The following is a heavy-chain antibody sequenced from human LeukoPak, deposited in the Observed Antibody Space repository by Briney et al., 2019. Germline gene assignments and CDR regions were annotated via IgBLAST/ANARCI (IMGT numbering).Heavy chain of an antibody. J-gene: IGHJ4*02. CDR3: ARDPASVSEDFDY. D-gene: IGHD2-8*01. CDR2: ISSSSSYI. V-gene: IGHV3-21*01. CDR1: GFTFSSYS. Sequence: GGSLRLSCAASGFTFSSYSMNWVRQAPGKGLEWVSSISSSSSYIYYADSVKGRFTISRDNAKNSLYLQVNSLRAEDTAVYYCARDPASVSEDFDYWGQGTLVTVSS.